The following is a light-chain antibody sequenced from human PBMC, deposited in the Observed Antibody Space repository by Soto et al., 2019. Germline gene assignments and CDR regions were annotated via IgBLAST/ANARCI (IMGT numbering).Light chain of an antibody. V-gene: IGKV1-27*01. CDR1: QDIRNF. CDR3: QKYSSVPI. CDR2: AAS. Sequence: DIQMTQSPTSLSESVGDRVTITCRASQDIRNFVAWYQQKPGKAPKLLIYAASTLQSGVPSWFSGSGAGTVFILTINSLQPEDVATYSCQKYSSVPIFGPGTKVEIK. J-gene: IGKJ3*01.